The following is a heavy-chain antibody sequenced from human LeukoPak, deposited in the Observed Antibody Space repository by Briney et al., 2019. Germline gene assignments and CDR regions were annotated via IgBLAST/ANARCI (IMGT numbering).Heavy chain of an antibody. CDR1: GFTFSTYG. Sequence: PGGSLRLSCAVSGFTFSTYGMNWVRQAPGKGLEWVSSISSGSRSIYYADSVKGRFTISRDNAKNSLYLQMNSLRAEDTAVYYCAKEYYYGSGSYIPDYWGQGTLVTVSS. V-gene: IGHV3-21*01. CDR2: ISSGSRSI. D-gene: IGHD3-10*01. CDR3: AKEYYYGSGSYIPDY. J-gene: IGHJ4*02.